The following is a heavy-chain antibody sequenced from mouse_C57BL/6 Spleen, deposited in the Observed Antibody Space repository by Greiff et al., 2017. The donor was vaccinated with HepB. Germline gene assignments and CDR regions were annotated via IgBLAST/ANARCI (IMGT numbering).Heavy chain of an antibody. V-gene: IGHV1-52*01. CDR1: GYTFTSYW. D-gene: IGHD3-3*01. CDR2: IDPSDSET. J-gene: IGHJ1*03. CDR3: ARRDQVGYFDV. Sequence: QVQLQQPGAELVRPGSSVKLSCKASGYTFTSYWMNWVKQRPIQGLEWIGNIDPSDSETHYNQKFKDKATLTVDKSSSTAYMQLSSLTSEDSAVYYCARRDQVGYFDVWGTGTTVTVSS.